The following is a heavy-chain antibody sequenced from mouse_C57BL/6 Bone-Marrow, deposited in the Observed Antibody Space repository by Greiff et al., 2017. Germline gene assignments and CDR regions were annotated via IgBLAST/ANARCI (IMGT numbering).Heavy chain of an antibody. J-gene: IGHJ1*03. V-gene: IGHV1-74*01. CDR2: IHPSDSDT. D-gene: IGHD1-1*02. CDR1: GYTFTSYW. CDR3: AMFGGPLGYFDV. Sequence: QVQLQQPGAELVKPGASVKVSCKASGYTFTSYWMHWVKQRPCQGLEWIGRIHPSDSDTNYNQKFKGKATLTVDKSSRTAYMQLSSLTSEDSAVYYCAMFGGPLGYFDVWGTGTTVTVSS.